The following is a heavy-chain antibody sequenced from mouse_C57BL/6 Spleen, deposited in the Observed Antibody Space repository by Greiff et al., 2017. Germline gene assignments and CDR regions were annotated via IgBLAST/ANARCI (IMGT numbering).Heavy chain of an antibody. CDR3: ARSEDTYYSDR. CDR2: IDPSDSYT. CDR1: GYTFTSSW. V-gene: IGHV1-50*01. J-gene: IGHJ2*01. Sequence: QVQLQQPGPELVNPLSSVMLSCKASGYTFTSSWLQLVKQRPGQGLEWIGEIDPSDSYTNYNQKFKGKATLTVDTSSSTAYMQLSSLTSEDSAVYYCARSEDTYYSDRWAEGTTLTVSS.